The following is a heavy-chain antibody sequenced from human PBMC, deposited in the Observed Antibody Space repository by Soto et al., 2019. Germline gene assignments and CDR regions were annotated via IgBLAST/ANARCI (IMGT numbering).Heavy chain of an antibody. J-gene: IGHJ4*02. D-gene: IGHD6-13*01. Sequence: QVQLVASGGGLVKPGGSLRLSCAASGFTFSDYYMSWIRQAPGKGLEWVSYISSSGSTIYYADSVKGRFTISRANANNSLYLQMNSLRAEDTAVYYCASTPEYAAVFDYWGQGTLVTVSS. CDR3: ASTPEYAAVFDY. V-gene: IGHV3-11*01. CDR1: GFTFSDYY. CDR2: ISSSGSTI.